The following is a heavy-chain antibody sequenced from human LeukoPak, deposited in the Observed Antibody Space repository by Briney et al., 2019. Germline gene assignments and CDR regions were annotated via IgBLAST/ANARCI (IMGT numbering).Heavy chain of an antibody. J-gene: IGHJ4*02. Sequence: SETLSLTCTVSGGSISSRTYYWGWIRQPPGKGLEWIAYIYYSGSTNYNPSLKSRATISVDTSKNQFSLKLTSVTAADTAVYYCARDQRGSSSLDYWGQGTLVTVSS. CDR3: ARDQRGSSSLDY. D-gene: IGHD6-13*01. CDR2: IYYSGST. CDR1: GGSISSRTYY. V-gene: IGHV4-61*01.